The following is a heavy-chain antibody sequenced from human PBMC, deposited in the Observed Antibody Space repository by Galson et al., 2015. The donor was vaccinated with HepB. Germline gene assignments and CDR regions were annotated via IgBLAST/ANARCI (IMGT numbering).Heavy chain of an antibody. CDR3: ARAGGDYGDYVWYDY. J-gene: IGHJ4*02. V-gene: IGHV3-21*01. D-gene: IGHD4-17*01. CDR2: ISTSSSYI. CDR1: GFTFSSYS. Sequence: SLRLSCAASGFTFSSYSMNWVRQAPGQGLEWVSSISTSSSYIYYADSVKGRFTISRDTAKNSLYLQMNSLRAEDTAVYYCARAGGDYGDYVWYDYWGQGTMVTVSS.